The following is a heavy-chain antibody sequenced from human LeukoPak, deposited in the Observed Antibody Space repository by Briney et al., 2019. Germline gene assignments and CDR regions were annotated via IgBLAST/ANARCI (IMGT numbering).Heavy chain of an antibody. Sequence: GGSLRLSCAASGFTFSNAWMNWVRQAPGKGLEWVGRIKRKTDGGTTDYAAPVKGRFTISRDDSKNTLYLQMNSLKTEDSAVYYCTTDIGSSNDYWGQGTLVTVSS. CDR1: GFTFSNAW. J-gene: IGHJ4*02. CDR3: TTDIGSSNDY. CDR2: IKRKTDGGTT. V-gene: IGHV3-15*01. D-gene: IGHD1-26*01.